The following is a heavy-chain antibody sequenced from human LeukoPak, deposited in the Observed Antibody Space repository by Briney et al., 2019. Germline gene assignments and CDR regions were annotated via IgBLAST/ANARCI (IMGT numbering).Heavy chain of an antibody. D-gene: IGHD3-22*01. CDR3: ARGSYYDSSGSHNWFDP. V-gene: IGHV1-8*01. Sequence: ASVKVSCKASGYTFTSYDINWVRQATGQGLEWMGWMNPNSGNTGYAQKFQGRVTMTRNTSISTAYMELSSLRSEDTAVYYCARGSYYDSSGSHNWFDPWGQGPLVTVPS. J-gene: IGHJ5*02. CDR1: GYTFTSYD. CDR2: MNPNSGNT.